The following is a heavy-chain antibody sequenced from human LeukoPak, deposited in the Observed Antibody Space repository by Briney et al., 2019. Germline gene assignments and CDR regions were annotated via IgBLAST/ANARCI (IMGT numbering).Heavy chain of an antibody. CDR1: GFTFSSYA. CDR2: ISGSGGST. J-gene: IGHJ4*02. CDR3: AKGGYSSGWRNYFDY. Sequence: PGGSLRLFCAASGFTFSSYAMSWVRQAPGKGLEWVSAISGSGGSTYYADSVKGRFTISRDNSKNTLYLQMNSLRAEDTAVYYCAKGGYSSGWRNYFDYWGQGTLVTVSS. D-gene: IGHD6-19*01. V-gene: IGHV3-23*01.